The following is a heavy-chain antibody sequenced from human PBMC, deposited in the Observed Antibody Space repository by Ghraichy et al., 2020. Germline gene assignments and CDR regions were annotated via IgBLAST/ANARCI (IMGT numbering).Heavy chain of an antibody. D-gene: IGHD6-6*01. V-gene: IGHV3-66*02. CDR2: IYSGGST. CDR3: ARDLFPTSSSSKSHYYGMDV. Sequence: LSLTCAASGFTVSSNYMSWVRQAPGKGLEWVSVIYSGGSTYYADSVKGRFTISRDNSKNTLYLQMNSLRAEDTAVYYCARDLFPTSSSSKSHYYGMDVWGQGTTVTVSS. J-gene: IGHJ6*02. CDR1: GFTVSSNY.